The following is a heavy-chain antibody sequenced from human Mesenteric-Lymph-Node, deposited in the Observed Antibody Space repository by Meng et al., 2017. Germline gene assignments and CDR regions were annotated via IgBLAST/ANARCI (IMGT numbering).Heavy chain of an antibody. CDR3: AKSRASSGYGAFDI. V-gene: IGHV4-61*02. Sequence: LRLSCTVSGASISSGSYYWSWIRQPAGKGLEWIGRMSTSGSTNYNPSLKSRVTISIDTSKNQFSLNLSSVAAADTAVYYCAKSRASSGYGAFDIWGQGTMVTVSS. J-gene: IGHJ3*02. CDR1: GASISSGSYY. CDR2: MSTSGST. D-gene: IGHD3-22*01.